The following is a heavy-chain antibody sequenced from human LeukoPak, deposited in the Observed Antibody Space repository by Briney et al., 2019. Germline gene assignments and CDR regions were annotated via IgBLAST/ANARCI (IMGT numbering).Heavy chain of an antibody. V-gene: IGHV4-4*02. Sequence: PSGTLSLTCAVSGGSISSSNWWSWVRQPPGKGLEWIGEIYHSGSTNYNPSLKSRVTISVDKSKNQFSLKLSSVTAADTAVYYCARDWRSSHYYDRSGNPKSQGFDIWGQGTMVTVSS. D-gene: IGHD3-22*01. CDR2: IYHSGST. J-gene: IGHJ3*02. CDR1: GGSISSSNW. CDR3: ARDWRSSHYYDRSGNPKSQGFDI.